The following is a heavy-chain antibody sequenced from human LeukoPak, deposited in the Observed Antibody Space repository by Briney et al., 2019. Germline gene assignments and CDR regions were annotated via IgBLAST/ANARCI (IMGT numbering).Heavy chain of an antibody. CDR1: GYTFTDSY. Sequence: GASVKVSCKASGYTFTDSYIHWVRQAPGQGLEWMGWINPKNDGTNYAQKFQGRVTITRDTSTSTAHMELSRLRSDDTAMYYCAREFTGLGGYFDFWGQGTLVTVSS. D-gene: IGHD1-1*01. J-gene: IGHJ4*02. CDR3: AREFTGLGGYFDF. CDR2: INPKNDGT. V-gene: IGHV1-2*02.